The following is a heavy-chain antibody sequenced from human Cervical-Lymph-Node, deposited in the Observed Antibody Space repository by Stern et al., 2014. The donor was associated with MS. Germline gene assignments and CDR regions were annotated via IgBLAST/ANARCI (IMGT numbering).Heavy chain of an antibody. CDR1: GLTFSTYW. J-gene: IGHJ3*02. CDR2: LKQDGREK. Sequence: VQLVESGGGLVQPGGSLRLSCAASGLTFSTYWMSWVRQAPGKGLEWVANLKQDGREKYYVDSVKGRFTISRDNAKNSLYLKMNSLRAEDPAVYYCHLLDWYGFDIGGQGTMVTVSS. V-gene: IGHV3-7*03. CDR3: HLLDWYGFDI. D-gene: IGHD3-9*01.